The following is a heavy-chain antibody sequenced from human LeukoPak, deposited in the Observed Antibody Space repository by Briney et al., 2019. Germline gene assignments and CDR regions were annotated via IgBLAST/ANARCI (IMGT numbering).Heavy chain of an antibody. CDR2: INPNSGGT. CDR3: ARDAIAAAGTQLPYYYYYMDV. CDR1: EYTFTGYY. V-gene: IGHV1-2*02. J-gene: IGHJ6*03. D-gene: IGHD6-13*01. Sequence: GASVTVSCKASEYTFTGYYIHWVRQAPGQGLEWMGWINPNSGGTNYAQKFQGRVTMTRDTSISTAYMELSRLRSDDTAVYYCARDAIAAAGTQLPYYYYYMDVWGKGTTVTISS.